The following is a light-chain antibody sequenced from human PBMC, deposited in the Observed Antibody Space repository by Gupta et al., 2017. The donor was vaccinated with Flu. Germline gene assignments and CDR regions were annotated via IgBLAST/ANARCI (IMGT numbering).Light chain of an antibody. J-gene: IGKJ3*01. CDR2: GAS. CDR3: QQYGTSPPT. Sequence: GTLSLSPGERATLSYTARRSVSFNYLAWYQQKPGQAPWLLIYGASSRAPGVPDRFSGSGSGTXFTLTIXRLEPEDSAVYYCQQYGTSPPTFGXGTKVDI. CDR1: RSVSFNY. V-gene: IGKV3-20*01.